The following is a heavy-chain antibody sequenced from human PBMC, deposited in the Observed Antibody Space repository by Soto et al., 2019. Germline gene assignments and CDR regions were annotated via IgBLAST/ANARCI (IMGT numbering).Heavy chain of an antibody. J-gene: IGHJ4*02. Sequence: PSETLSITCTVSGGSISSYYWSWIRQPPGKGLEWIGYIYYSGSTNYNPSLKSRVTISVDTSKNQFSLKLSSVTAADTAVYYCARSDSGLNDFWSGYAANGFDYWGQGTLVTVSS. CDR2: IYYSGST. D-gene: IGHD3-3*01. CDR1: GGSISSYY. V-gene: IGHV4-59*01. CDR3: ARSDSGLNDFWSGYAANGFDY.